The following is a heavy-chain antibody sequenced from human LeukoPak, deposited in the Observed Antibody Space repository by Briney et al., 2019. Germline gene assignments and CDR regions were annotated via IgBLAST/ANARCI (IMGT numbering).Heavy chain of an antibody. CDR3: ARASSYYDSRRRGIDY. J-gene: IGHJ4*02. D-gene: IGHD3-22*01. CDR1: GYTFTSYD. V-gene: IGHV1-8*01. CDR2: MNPNSGNT. Sequence: ASVKVSCKSSGYTFTSYDINWVRQATGQGLEWMGWMNPNSGNTGYAQKFQGRVTMTRNTSISTAYMELSSLRSEDTAVYYCARASSYYDSRRRGIDYWGQGTLVTVSS.